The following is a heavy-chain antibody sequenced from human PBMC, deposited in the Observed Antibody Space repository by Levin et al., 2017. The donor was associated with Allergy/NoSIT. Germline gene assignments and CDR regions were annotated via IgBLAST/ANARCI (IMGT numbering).Heavy chain of an antibody. CDR1: GFTFSSYG. V-gene: IGHV3-30*18. D-gene: IGHD5-12*01. Sequence: LSLTCAASGFTFSSYGMHWVRQAPGKGLEWVAVISYDGSNKYYADSVKGRFTISRDNSKNTLYLQMNSLRAEDTAVYYCAKDIVATIGGDAFDSWGQGTMVTVSS. J-gene: IGHJ3*02. CDR2: ISYDGSNK. CDR3: AKDIVATIGGDAFDS.